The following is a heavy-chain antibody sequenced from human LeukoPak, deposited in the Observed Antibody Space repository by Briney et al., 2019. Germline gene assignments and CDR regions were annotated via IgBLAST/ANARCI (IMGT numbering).Heavy chain of an antibody. CDR1: GFTFSSYA. D-gene: IGHD6-13*01. J-gene: IGHJ5*02. Sequence: PGGSLRLSCAASGFTFSSYAMTWVRQAPGKGLEWVSTISGSGGSTYYADSVKGRFTISRDNSKNTLYLQMNSQRAEDTAVYYCATQAGAAAGTWGQGTLVTVSS. CDR3: ATQAGAAAGT. CDR2: ISGSGGST. V-gene: IGHV3-23*01.